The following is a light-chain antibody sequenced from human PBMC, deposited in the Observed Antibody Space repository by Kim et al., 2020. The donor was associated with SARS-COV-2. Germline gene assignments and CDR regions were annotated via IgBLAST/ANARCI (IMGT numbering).Light chain of an antibody. CDR3: QQYNNWKT. CDR2: GAS. J-gene: IGKJ2*01. Sequence: SVAAGERATLSWRASQSVSSNVAWYQQKPGQAPRLLIVGASNRATGIPARFSGSGSGTEFTLTIRGRQSEDFAVYYCQQYNNWKTFGQGTKLEI. CDR1: QSVSSN. V-gene: IGKV3-15*01.